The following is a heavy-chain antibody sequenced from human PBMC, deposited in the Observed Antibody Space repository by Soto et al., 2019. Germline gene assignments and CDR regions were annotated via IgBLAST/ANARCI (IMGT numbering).Heavy chain of an antibody. CDR2: ISYDGSNK. D-gene: IGHD3-10*01. CDR1: GFTFSSYG. CDR3: AKEEYGSGSYYKPHDY. Sequence: PGGSLRLSCAASGFTFSSYGMHWVRQAPGKGLEWVAVISYDGSNKYYADSVKGRFTISRDNSKNTLYLQMNSLRAEDTAVYYCAKEEYGSGSYYKPHDYWGQGTLVTVSS. V-gene: IGHV3-30*18. J-gene: IGHJ4*02.